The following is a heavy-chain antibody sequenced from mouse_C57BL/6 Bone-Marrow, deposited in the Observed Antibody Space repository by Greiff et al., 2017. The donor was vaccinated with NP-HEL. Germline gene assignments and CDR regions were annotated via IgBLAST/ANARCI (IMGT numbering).Heavy chain of an antibody. CDR3: ARSYYGNLYAMDY. V-gene: IGHV1-52*01. CDR2: IDPSDSET. J-gene: IGHJ4*01. D-gene: IGHD2-10*01. CDR1: GYTFTSYW. Sequence: VQLQQSGAELVRPGSSVKLSCKASGYTFTSYWMHWVKQRPIQGLEWIGNIDPSDSETHYNQKFKDKATLTVDKSSSTAYMQLSSLTSEDSAVYYCARSYYGNLYAMDYWGQGTSVTVSS.